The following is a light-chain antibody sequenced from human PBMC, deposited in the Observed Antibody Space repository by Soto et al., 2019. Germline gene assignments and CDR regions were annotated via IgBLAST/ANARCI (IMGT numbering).Light chain of an antibody. Sequence: EGVLTQSPGTLSLSPGERATLSCRASQSASSSYLAWYQQKPGQAPRLLIYGASTRATGIPDRFSASGSGTDFTLTISGLEPEDFAVYYCQQYGSSLITFGQGTRLEIK. V-gene: IGKV3-20*01. CDR1: QSASSSY. CDR2: GAS. CDR3: QQYGSSLIT. J-gene: IGKJ5*01.